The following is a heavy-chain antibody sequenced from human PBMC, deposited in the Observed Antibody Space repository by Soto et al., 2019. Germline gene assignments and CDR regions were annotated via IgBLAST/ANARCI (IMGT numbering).Heavy chain of an antibody. J-gene: IGHJ4*02. CDR1: GFTFSSYA. CDR3: VMMVSEGRVPAAMIPPARFDY. Sequence: GGSLRLSCAASGFTFSSYAMSWVRQAPGKGLEWVSAISGSGGSTYYADSVKGRFTISRDNSKNTLYLQMNSLRAEDTAVYYCVMMVSEGRVPAAMIPPARFDYWGQGTLVTVSS. D-gene: IGHD2-2*01. CDR2: ISGSGGST. V-gene: IGHV3-23*01.